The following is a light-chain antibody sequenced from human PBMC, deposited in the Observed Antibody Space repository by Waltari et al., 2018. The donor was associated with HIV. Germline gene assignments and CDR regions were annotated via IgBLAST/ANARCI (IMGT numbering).Light chain of an antibody. V-gene: IGKV1-5*03. CDR2: KAS. J-gene: IGKJ1*01. Sequence: DIQITQSPDTLSASIGDRVTITCRASQSISSWLAWYQQKPGKAPNLLIHKASSLESGVPSRFSGSGSGTEFTLTISSLQPDDFATYYCQQYNSYPWTFGQGTKVEIK. CDR3: QQYNSYPWT. CDR1: QSISSW.